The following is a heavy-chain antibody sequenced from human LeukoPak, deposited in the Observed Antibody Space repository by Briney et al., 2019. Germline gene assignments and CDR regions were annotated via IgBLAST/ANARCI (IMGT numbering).Heavy chain of an antibody. D-gene: IGHD3-22*01. J-gene: IGHJ6*03. Sequence: GASVKVSCKASGYTFTSYGISWVRQAPGQGLEWMGWISAYNGNTNYAQKLQGRVTMTTDTSTSTAYMELRSLRSDDTAVYYCARDCTYYCDSSGYYYGYYYCMDVWGKGTTVTVSS. CDR3: ARDCTYYCDSSGYYYGYYYCMDV. CDR1: GYTFTSYG. V-gene: IGHV1-18*01. CDR2: ISAYNGNT.